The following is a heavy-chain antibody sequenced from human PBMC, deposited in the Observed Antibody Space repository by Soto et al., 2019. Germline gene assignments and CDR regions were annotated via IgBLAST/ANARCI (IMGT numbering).Heavy chain of an antibody. CDR1: GDSINSGAYF. V-gene: IGHV4-31*03. CDR2: IYYSGRT. Sequence: SDTLSLTCSVSGDSINSGAYFWTWVRQTPGKGLEWIAYIYYSGRTYYNPSLKSRLNISLDTSKNQFSLRLSSVTAADTAVYYCARDWSSYTGSPSGRFDPCGQRTLVTVSS. CDR3: ARDWSSYTGSPSGRFDP. D-gene: IGHD3-16*01. J-gene: IGHJ5*02.